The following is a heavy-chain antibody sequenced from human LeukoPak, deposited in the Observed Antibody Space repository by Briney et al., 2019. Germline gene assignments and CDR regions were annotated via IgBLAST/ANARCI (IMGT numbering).Heavy chain of an antibody. J-gene: IGHJ6*02. V-gene: IGHV3-48*03. CDR3: ARVNLGYSSSWYERYYYYYGMDV. CDR1: GFTFSSYE. CDR2: MTGSGRTI. Sequence: GGSLRLSCAAFGFTFSSYEMSWVRQAPGKGLEWVSYMTGSGRTILYADSVKGRFTISRDNAKNSLYLQMNSLRAEDTAVYYCARVNLGYSSSWYERYYYYYGMDVWGQGTTVTVSS. D-gene: IGHD6-13*01.